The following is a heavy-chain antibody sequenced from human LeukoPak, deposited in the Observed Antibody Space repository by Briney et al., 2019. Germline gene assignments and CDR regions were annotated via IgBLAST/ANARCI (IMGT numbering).Heavy chain of an antibody. CDR2: ISYDGSNK. CDR3: ARETLY. V-gene: IGHV3-30*01. CDR1: GFTFSSYA. Sequence: PGGSLRLSCAASGFTFSSYAMHWVRQAPGKGLEWVAVISYDGSNKYYADSVKGRFTISRDNSKNTLYLQMNSLRAEDTAVYYCARETLYWGQGTVVTVSS. D-gene: IGHD3-16*01. J-gene: IGHJ4*02.